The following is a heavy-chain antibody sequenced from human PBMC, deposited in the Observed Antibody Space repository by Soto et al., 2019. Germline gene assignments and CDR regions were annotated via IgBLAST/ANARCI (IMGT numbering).Heavy chain of an antibody. D-gene: IGHD6-13*01. CDR3: ARDLVVKGYSSPRFDY. Sequence: GESLKISCAASGFTFSSYSMNWVRQAPGKGLEWVSYISSSSSTIYYADSVKGRFTISRDNAKNSLYLQMNSLRDEDTAVYYCARDLVVKGYSSPRFDYWGQGTLVTVSS. J-gene: IGHJ4*02. CDR1: GFTFSSYS. CDR2: ISSSSSTI. V-gene: IGHV3-48*02.